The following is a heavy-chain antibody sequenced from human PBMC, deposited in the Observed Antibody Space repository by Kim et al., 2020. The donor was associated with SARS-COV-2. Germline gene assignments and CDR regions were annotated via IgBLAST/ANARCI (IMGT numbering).Heavy chain of an antibody. D-gene: IGHD3-10*01. Sequence: YVDSVKDRFTMSRDNSKNTGYLQMNSLRPEDTAMYYCARGKGSGSFLIDYWGQGTLVTVSS. J-gene: IGHJ4*02. V-gene: IGHV3-30*07. CDR3: ARGKGSGSFLIDY.